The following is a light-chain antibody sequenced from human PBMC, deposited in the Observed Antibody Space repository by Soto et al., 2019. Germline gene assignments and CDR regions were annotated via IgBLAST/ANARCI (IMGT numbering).Light chain of an antibody. J-gene: IGKJ4*01. CDR3: QQYDSSRLT. CDR1: QSVNSNY. Sequence: EIVLTQSPGTLSLSSGERATLSCRASQSVNSNYLTWYQQKPGLTPSLIIYGASSRATGIPDRFSGSGSGTDFTLTISRLEPEDFAVYYCQQYDSSRLTFGGGTKVDI. CDR2: GAS. V-gene: IGKV3-20*01.